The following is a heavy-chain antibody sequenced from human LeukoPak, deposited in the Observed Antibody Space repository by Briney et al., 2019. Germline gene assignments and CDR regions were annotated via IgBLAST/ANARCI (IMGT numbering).Heavy chain of an antibody. J-gene: IGHJ5*02. V-gene: IGHV4-4*07. D-gene: IGHD2-8*01. Sequence: SETLSLTCTVSGGSISSYYWSWIRQPAGKGLEWIGRIYTSGSTNYNPSLKSRVTISVDTSKNQFSLRLRSVTAADTAVYYCTRTLCINGLCEWFDPWGQGTLATVSS. CDR3: TRTLCINGLCEWFDP. CDR1: GGSISSYY. CDR2: IYTSGST.